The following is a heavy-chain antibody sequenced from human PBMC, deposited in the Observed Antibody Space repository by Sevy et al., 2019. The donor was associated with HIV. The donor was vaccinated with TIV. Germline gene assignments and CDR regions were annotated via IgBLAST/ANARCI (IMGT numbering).Heavy chain of an antibody. V-gene: IGHV3-23*01. CDR1: GFTFSSYA. Sequence: GGSLRLSCAASGFTFSSYAMSWVRQAPGKGLEWVSAISGSGGSTYYADSVKGRFTISRDNSKNTRYLQMNSLRAEDTAVYYCAKDQGYCSGGSCYSDYWGQGTLVTVSS. CDR3: AKDQGYCSGGSCYSDY. CDR2: ISGSGGST. D-gene: IGHD2-15*01. J-gene: IGHJ4*02.